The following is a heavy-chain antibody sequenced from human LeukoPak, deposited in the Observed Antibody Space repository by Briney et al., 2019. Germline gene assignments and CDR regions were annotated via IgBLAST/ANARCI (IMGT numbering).Heavy chain of an antibody. V-gene: IGHV3-30*04. J-gene: IGHJ3*02. CDR2: ISYDGSKR. CDR1: GFTFSTYS. Sequence: GGSLRLSCAASGFTFSTYSMHWVRQAPGKGLQWVALISYDGSKRYYTDSVGGRFTISRDNSKSTLYLQMDSLRAEDTAVYYCARDQSWELLGAFDIWGQGTMVTVSS. D-gene: IGHD1-26*01. CDR3: ARDQSWELLGAFDI.